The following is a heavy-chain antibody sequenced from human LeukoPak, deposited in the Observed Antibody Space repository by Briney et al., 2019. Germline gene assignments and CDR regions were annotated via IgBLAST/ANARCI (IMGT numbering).Heavy chain of an antibody. CDR2: ISSSSSTI. V-gene: IGHV3-48*04. J-gene: IGHJ5*02. Sequence: GGSLRLSCAASGFTFSSYSMNWVRQAPGKGLEWVSYISSSSSTIYYADSVKGRFTISRDNAKNSLYLQMNSLRAEDTAVYYCARVPRRDGYNPWGQGTLVTVSS. D-gene: IGHD5-24*01. CDR1: GFTFSSYS. CDR3: ARVPRRDGYNP.